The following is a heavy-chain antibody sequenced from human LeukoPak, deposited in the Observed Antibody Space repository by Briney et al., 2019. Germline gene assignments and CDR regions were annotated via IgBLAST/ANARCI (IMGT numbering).Heavy chain of an antibody. Sequence: SETLSLTCTVSGGSISSSSYYWGWIRQPPGKGLEWIGSIYYSGSTYYNPSRKSRVTISVDTSKNQFSLRLSSVTAADTAVYYCTRERRDGYKVYFDYWGQGTLVTVSS. CDR3: TRERRDGYKVYFDY. CDR2: IYYSGST. D-gene: IGHD5-24*01. CDR1: GGSISSSSYY. V-gene: IGHV4-39*07. J-gene: IGHJ4*02.